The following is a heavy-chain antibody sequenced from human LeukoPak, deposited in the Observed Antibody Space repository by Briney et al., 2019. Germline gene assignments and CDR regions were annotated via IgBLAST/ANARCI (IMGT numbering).Heavy chain of an antibody. Sequence: PGGSLRLSCAASGFTFSSYAMSWVRQAPGKGLEWVSAISGSGGSTYYADSVKGRFTISRDNSKNTLYLQMNSLRAEDTAVYYCAKGARPFTIFGVVTQGYGMDVWGQGTTVTVSS. V-gene: IGHV3-23*01. CDR2: ISGSGGST. CDR1: GFTFSSYA. CDR3: AKGARPFTIFGVVTQGYGMDV. D-gene: IGHD3-3*01. J-gene: IGHJ6*02.